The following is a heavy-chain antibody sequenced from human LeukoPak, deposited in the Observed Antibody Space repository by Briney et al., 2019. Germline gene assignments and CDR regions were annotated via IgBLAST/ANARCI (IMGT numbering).Heavy chain of an antibody. CDR2: ISSSGSTI. Sequence: GGSLRLSCAASGFSFSSDEMNWVRQAPGKGLEWVSYISSSGSTIYYADSVKGRFTISRDNAKNSLYLQMNSLRAEDTAVYYCARADAAIFFGGTYAHAFDMWGQGTMVTVSS. D-gene: IGHD3-3*01. V-gene: IGHV3-48*03. CDR1: GFSFSSDE. J-gene: IGHJ3*02. CDR3: ARADAAIFFGGTYAHAFDM.